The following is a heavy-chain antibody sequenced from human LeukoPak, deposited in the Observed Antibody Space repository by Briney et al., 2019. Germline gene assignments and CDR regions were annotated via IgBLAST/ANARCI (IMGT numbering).Heavy chain of an antibody. Sequence: PGGSLRLSCAASGFTFSNYGMHWVRQAPGKGLEWVAVIWYDGSNKYYADSVKGRFTISRENSKSTLYLQMNSLRAEDTAVYYCAKANVVAAMADWFDPWGQGTLVTVSS. V-gene: IGHV3-33*06. CDR2: IWYDGSNK. J-gene: IGHJ5*02. CDR3: AKANVVAAMADWFDP. CDR1: GFTFSNYG. D-gene: IGHD2-15*01.